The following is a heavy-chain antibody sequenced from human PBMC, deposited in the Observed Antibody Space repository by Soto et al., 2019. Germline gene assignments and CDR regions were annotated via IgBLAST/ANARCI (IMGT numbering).Heavy chain of an antibody. D-gene: IGHD3-22*01. Sequence: QLQLQESGPGLVKPSETLSLTCSVSGGSISSKNYYWGWIRQPPGKGPEWIGIIYYSGTIYYNPSLKSRVIISVDTSKNQFSLKLSSVTAADTAVYYCAGRPSYYYDSSGFDPFDYWGQGTLVTVSS. CDR2: IYYSGTI. CDR1: GGSISSKNYY. V-gene: IGHV4-39*01. CDR3: AGRPSYYYDSSGFDPFDY. J-gene: IGHJ4*02.